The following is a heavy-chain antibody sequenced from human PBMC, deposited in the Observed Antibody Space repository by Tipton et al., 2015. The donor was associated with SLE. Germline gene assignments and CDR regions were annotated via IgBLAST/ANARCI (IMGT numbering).Heavy chain of an antibody. Sequence: GSLRLSCAASGFTFDDYAMHWVRQVPGKGLEWVSLISGDGGSTYYADFVKGRFTISRDNSKDSLYLQMNSLRTEDTALYYCAKDQEYYYYGMDVWGQGTTITVSS. CDR3: AKDQEYYYYGMDV. CDR2: ISGDGGST. CDR1: GFTFDDYA. J-gene: IGHJ6*02. V-gene: IGHV3-43*02.